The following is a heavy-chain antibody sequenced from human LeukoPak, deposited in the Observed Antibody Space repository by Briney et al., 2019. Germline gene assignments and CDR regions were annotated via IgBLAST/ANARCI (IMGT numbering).Heavy chain of an antibody. Sequence: PGGSLRLSCAASGFTFSTYGMHWVRQAPGKGLEWVAFIRYDGSSKYYADSVKGRFTISRDNSKNTLYLQMNSLRAEDTAVYYCAKDLGLPGYMDVWGKGTTVTISS. J-gene: IGHJ6*03. CDR3: AKDLGLPGYMDV. CDR1: GFTFSTYG. V-gene: IGHV3-30*02. D-gene: IGHD3-10*01. CDR2: IRYDGSSK.